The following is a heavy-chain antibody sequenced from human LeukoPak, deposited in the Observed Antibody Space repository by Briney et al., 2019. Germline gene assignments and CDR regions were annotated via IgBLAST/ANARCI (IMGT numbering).Heavy chain of an antibody. D-gene: IGHD3-10*01. J-gene: IGHJ4*02. Sequence: SETLSLTCTVSGGSISSGGYYWSWIRRHPGKGLEWIGYIYYSGSTYYNPSLKSRVTISVDTSKNQFSLKLSSVTAADTAVYYCARGRLYGSRRVPSYYFDYWGQGTLVTVSS. CDR2: IYYSGST. V-gene: IGHV4-31*03. CDR3: ARGRLYGSRRVPSYYFDY. CDR1: GGSISSGGYY.